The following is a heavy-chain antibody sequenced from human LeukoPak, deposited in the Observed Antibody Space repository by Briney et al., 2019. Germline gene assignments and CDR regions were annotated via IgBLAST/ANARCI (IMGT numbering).Heavy chain of an antibody. CDR2: IWYDGSNK. CDR3: AREAQSLWFGESSFDY. D-gene: IGHD3-10*01. J-gene: IGHJ4*02. Sequence: GGSLRLSCAASGFTFSSYAMHWVRQAPGKGLEWVAVIWYDGSNKYYADSVKGRFTISRDNSKNTLYLQMNSLRAEDTAVYYCAREAQSLWFGESSFDYWGQGTLVTVSS. CDR1: GFTFSSYA. V-gene: IGHV3-33*08.